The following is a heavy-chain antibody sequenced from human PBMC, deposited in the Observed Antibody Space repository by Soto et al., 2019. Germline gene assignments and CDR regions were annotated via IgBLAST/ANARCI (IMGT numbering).Heavy chain of an antibody. Sequence: ASVKVSCKASGYTFISYYMHWVRHAPGQGLEWMGIINPSGGSTSYEQNFQGRVTMTRDTSTSTVYMELSSLRSEDTAVYYCARDSEDCSSTSCRESFQHWGQGTLVTVSS. CDR3: ARDSEDCSSTSCRESFQH. D-gene: IGHD2-2*01. J-gene: IGHJ1*01. V-gene: IGHV1-46*01. CDR1: GYTFISYY. CDR2: INPSGGST.